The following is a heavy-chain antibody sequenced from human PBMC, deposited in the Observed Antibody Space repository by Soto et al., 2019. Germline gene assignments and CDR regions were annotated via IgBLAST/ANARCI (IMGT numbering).Heavy chain of an antibody. D-gene: IGHD4-17*01. J-gene: IGHJ4*02. CDR2: VNPSGDNT. V-gene: IGHV1-46*01. CDR1: GYTFTRYY. Sequence: EASVKVSCKASGYTFTRYYIHWVRQAPGQGLEWMGIVNPSGDNTNYAQKFRGRVTMTRDTSTNTVHMELSSLRSEDTAVYFCARELGGTTVNTLFDHWGQGTVVTVSS. CDR3: ARELGGTTVNTLFDH.